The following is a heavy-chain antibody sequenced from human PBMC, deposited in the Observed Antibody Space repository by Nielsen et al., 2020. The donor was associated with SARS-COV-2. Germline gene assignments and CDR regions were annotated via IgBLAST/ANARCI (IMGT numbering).Heavy chain of an antibody. Sequence: GESLKISCAASGFTFSRYWMTWVRQAPGKGLEWVANINDDGREKNFADSVKGRFTISRDNVRKSAYLQMNSLRVEDTALYFCARDVGSGWFDFWGQGTVVTVSS. CDR2: INDDGREK. CDR1: GFTFSRYW. CDR3: ARDVGSGWFDF. J-gene: IGHJ4*02. V-gene: IGHV3-7*01. D-gene: IGHD6-19*01.